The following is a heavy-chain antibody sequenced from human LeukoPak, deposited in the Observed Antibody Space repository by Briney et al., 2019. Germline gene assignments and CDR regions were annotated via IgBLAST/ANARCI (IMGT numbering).Heavy chain of an antibody. CDR2: INHSGST. CDR1: GGSFSGYY. V-gene: IGHV4-34*01. CDR3: ARGLRSPPVDY. J-gene: IGHJ4*02. Sequence: PSETLSLTCAVYGGSFSGYYWSWIRQPPGKGLEWIGEINHSGSTNYNPSLKSRVTISVDTSKNQFSLKLSSVTAADTAVYYCARGLRSPPVDYWGQGTLVTVSS.